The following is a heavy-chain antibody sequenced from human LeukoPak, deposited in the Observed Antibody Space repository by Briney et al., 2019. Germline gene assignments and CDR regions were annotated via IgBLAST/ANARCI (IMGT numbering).Heavy chain of an antibody. D-gene: IGHD3-10*01. CDR3: ARDSYGSGSFDY. V-gene: IGHV3-53*01. CDR1: GFSFSSYA. J-gene: IGHJ4*02. CDR2: IYSDAST. Sequence: GGSLRLSCAASGFSFSSYAMSWVRQAPGEGLEWVSVIYSDASTYYAASVKGRFTISTDNFKNTLYLQMNSLGAEDTAVYYCARDSYGSGSFDYWGQGTLVTVSS.